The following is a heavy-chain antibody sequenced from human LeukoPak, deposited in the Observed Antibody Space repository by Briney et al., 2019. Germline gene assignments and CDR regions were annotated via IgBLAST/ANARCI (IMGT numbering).Heavy chain of an antibody. J-gene: IGHJ3*02. Sequence: ASVKVSCKASGYTFTGYYMHWVRQAPGQGLEWMGWINPSSGGTNYAQKFQGRVTMTRDTSISTAYMELSRLRSDDTAVYYCASSLLYPDAFDIWGQGTMVTVSS. V-gene: IGHV1-2*02. D-gene: IGHD2-8*01. CDR1: GYTFTGYY. CDR3: ASSLLYPDAFDI. CDR2: INPSSGGT.